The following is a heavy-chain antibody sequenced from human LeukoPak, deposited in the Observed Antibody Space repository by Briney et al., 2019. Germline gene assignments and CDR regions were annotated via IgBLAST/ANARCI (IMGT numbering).Heavy chain of an antibody. CDR1: GGSISSGGYY. CDR2: IYYSGST. D-gene: IGHD3-22*01. CDR3: ARVYHSSGPFDY. J-gene: IGHJ4*02. Sequence: PSRTLSLTCTVSGGSISSGGYYWSWIRQHPGKGLEWIGYIYYSGSTYYNPSLKSRLTMSVDTSMNQFSLKLSSVTAADTAVYYCARVYHSSGPFDYWGQGTLLTVSS. V-gene: IGHV4-31*03.